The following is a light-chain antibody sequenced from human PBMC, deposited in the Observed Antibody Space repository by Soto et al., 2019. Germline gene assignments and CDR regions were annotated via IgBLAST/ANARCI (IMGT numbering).Light chain of an antibody. CDR3: QQSYSTPH. V-gene: IGKV1-39*01. CDR2: AAS. J-gene: IGKJ2*01. CDR1: QSISSY. Sequence: DIQMTQSPSSLSASVGDRVTITCRASQSISSYLNWYQQKPGKAPKLLIYAASSLQSGVPSRFSGSGSGTDFTLTISGLQPDDFATYYCQQSYSTPHFGQGTKLEIK.